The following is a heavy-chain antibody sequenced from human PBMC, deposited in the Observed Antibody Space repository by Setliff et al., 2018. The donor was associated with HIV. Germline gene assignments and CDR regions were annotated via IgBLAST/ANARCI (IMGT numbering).Heavy chain of an antibody. D-gene: IGHD2-15*01. J-gene: IGHJ3*02. CDR1: GYTFTTNY. CDR2: MNPNSGNT. V-gene: IGHV1-8*02. CDR3: AIRREVVVATTRRGLDI. Sequence: ASVKVSCKASGYTFTTNYIHWARQAPGQGLEWMGWMNPNSGNTGYAQRFQGRLTMTRNTSISTAYMELNSLMSEDTAVYFCAIRREVVVATTRRGLDIWGQGTMVTVSS.